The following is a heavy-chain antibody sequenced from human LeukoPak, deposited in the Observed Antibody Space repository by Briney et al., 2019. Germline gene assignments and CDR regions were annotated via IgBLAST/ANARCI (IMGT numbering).Heavy chain of an antibody. D-gene: IGHD3-22*01. CDR2: VHFSGST. V-gene: IGHV4-4*07. CDR3: ARDDSSRDDSGGYQY. CDR1: SSSVTSHH. J-gene: IGHJ4*02. Sequence: SETLSLTCAVSSSSVTSHHWAWIRQPAGKGLEWVGRVHFSGSTNYNPSLRSRVAISLDKSNNELSLTLKSVSAADTAVYFCARDDSSRDDSGGYQYWGRGVLVPVSS.